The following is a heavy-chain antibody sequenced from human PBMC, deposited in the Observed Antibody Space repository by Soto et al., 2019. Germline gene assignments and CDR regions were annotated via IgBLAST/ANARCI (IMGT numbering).Heavy chain of an antibody. J-gene: IGHJ4*02. CDR2: LPEIGTNT. CDR3: AKKSGVGATGYCDY. Sequence: EVQLLESGGGLVQPGGSLRLSCAASGFTFSNYGMSWVRQAPGKGLEWVSALPEIGTNTYYADSVKGRFTISRDNSKNTLFLQINNLRAGDTAVYYWAKKSGVGATGYCDYWGQGTLVTVSS. CDR1: GFTFSNYG. V-gene: IGHV3-23*01. D-gene: IGHD1-26*01.